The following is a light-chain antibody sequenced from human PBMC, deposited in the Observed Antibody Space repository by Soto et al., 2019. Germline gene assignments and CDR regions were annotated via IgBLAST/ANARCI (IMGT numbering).Light chain of an antibody. J-gene: IGLJ3*02. V-gene: IGLV4-69*01. CDR3: QTWGTGIQV. Sequence: QLVLTQSPSASAPLGASVKLTCTLSSGHSSYAIAWHQQQPEKGPRYLMKLNSDGSHSKGDGIPDRFSGSSSGAVRYLTISSLQSEDEADYYCQTWGTGIQVFGGGTKLTVL. CDR1: SGHSSYA. CDR2: LNSDGSH.